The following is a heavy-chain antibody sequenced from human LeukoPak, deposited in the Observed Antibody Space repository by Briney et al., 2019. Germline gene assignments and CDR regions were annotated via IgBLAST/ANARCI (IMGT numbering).Heavy chain of an antibody. D-gene: IGHD3-9*01. Sequence: ASVKVSCKASGYTFTNHGFIWVRQAPGQGLEWMGWISSYHGSTNYAQKFQGRVTMTRDTSISTAYMELSRLRSDDTAVYYCARTPYDILTGYPPEFDYWGQGTLVTVSS. J-gene: IGHJ4*02. V-gene: IGHV1-18*01. CDR1: GYTFTNHG. CDR3: ARTPYDILTGYPPEFDY. CDR2: ISSYHGST.